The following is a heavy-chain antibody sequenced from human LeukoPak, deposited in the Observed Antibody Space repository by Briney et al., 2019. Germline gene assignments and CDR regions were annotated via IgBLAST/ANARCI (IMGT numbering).Heavy chain of an antibody. J-gene: IGHJ4*02. D-gene: IGHD4-17*01. V-gene: IGHV3-74*01. Sequence: GGSLRLSCAASGFTFSGYWMHWVRQAPGKGLVWVSRINSDGSSTIYADSVKGRFTISRENAKKALYLQMNSLRAEDTAVYYCARDSPYGDYPFDYWGQGTLVTVSS. CDR2: INSDGSST. CDR3: ARDSPYGDYPFDY. CDR1: GFTFSGYW.